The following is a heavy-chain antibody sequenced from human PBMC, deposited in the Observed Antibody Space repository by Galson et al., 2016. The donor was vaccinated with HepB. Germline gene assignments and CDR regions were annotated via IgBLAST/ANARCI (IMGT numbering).Heavy chain of an antibody. CDR2: ISGSGVTT. V-gene: IGHV3-23*01. Sequence: LRLSCAASAFTRHAMSWVRQAPGKGLEWVSEISGSGVTTYYADSVKGRFTISRENSKKTVFLQMSSLRVEDTAVYHCVAAPGGGRYFHHWGQGTLVTVSS. J-gene: IGHJ1*01. CDR1: AFTRHA. D-gene: IGHD6-13*01. CDR3: VAAPGGGRYFHH.